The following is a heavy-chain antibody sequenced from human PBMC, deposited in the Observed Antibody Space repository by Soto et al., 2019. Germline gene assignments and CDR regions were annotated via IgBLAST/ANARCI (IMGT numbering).Heavy chain of an antibody. D-gene: IGHD6-6*01. CDR3: AKRSSSSTFDY. V-gene: IGHV3-23*01. Sequence: EVQLLESGGGLVQPGESLRLSCAASGFTFSSYAMSWVRQAPGKGLEWVSVISGSDDSTYYADSVKGRFTIPRENSKNPLHLKMTRLRAEDTAVYYRAKRSSSSTFDYWGQGTLVTVSS. CDR2: ISGSDDST. CDR1: GFTFSSYA. J-gene: IGHJ4*02.